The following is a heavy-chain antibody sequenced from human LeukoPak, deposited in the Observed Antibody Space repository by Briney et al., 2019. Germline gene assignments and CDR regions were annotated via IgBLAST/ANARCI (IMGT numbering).Heavy chain of an antibody. CDR2: IIPIFGTA. CDR3: AREKSGLRLGELSPYYYYYMDV. CDR1: GGTFSSYA. V-gene: IGHV1-69*05. J-gene: IGHJ6*03. Sequence: SVKVSCKXSGGTFSSYAISWVRQAPRQGLEWMGRIIPIFGTANYAQKFQGRVTITTDESTSTAYMELSSLRSEDTAVYYCAREKSGLRLGELSPYYYYYMDVWGKGTTVTVSS. D-gene: IGHD3-16*02.